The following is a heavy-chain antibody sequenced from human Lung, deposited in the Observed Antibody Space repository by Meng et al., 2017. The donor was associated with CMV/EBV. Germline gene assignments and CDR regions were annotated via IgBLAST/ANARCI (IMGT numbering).Heavy chain of an antibody. CDR1: GFTVSTNF. D-gene: IGHD3-3*01. J-gene: IGHJ3*02. Sequence: SCAASGFTVSTNFMSWVRQAPGKGLEWVSLMYSGGTTYYADSVKGRFTISRDDSKNTLYLQMNSLRAEDTAVYYCARNQPISDAFDIWGQGTRVTV. V-gene: IGHV3-53*01. CDR3: ARNQPISDAFDI. CDR2: MYSGGTT.